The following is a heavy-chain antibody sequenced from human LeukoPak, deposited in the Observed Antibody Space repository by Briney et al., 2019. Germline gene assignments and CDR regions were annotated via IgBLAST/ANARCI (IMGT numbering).Heavy chain of an antibody. CDR1: GFTFSSYG. Sequence: GGSLRLSCAASGFTFSSYGMHWVRQAPGKGLEWVAFIRYDGSNKYYADSVKGRFTISRDNSESTLYLQMNSLRAEDTAVYYCAKAGLGSYGDYVRPAYYYYYMDVWGKGTTVTISS. CDR2: IRYDGSNK. V-gene: IGHV3-30*02. J-gene: IGHJ6*03. D-gene: IGHD4-17*01. CDR3: AKAGLGSYGDYVRPAYYYYYMDV.